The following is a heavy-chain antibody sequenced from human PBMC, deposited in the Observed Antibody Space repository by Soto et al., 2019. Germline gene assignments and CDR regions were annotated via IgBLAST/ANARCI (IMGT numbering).Heavy chain of an antibody. CDR1: GYTFTGYY. V-gene: IGHV1-2*02. CDR2: INPESGGR. CDR3: ARAPTISGSYYNGVCYFDY. D-gene: IGHD3-10*01. J-gene: IGHJ4*02. Sequence: GASVKVSCKASGYTFTGYYVHWVRQAPGQGLEWMGYINPESGGRSHVEKFEGRVTMTRDTSISAAYMELSRLTSDDTAVYFCARAPTISGSYYNGVCYFDYWGQGTLVTVSS.